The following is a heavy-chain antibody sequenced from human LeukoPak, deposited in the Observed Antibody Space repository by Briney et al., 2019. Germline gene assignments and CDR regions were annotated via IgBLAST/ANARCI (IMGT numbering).Heavy chain of an antibody. V-gene: IGHV4-61*02. Sequence: PSETLSLTCTVSGGSIRSGSYYWSWIRQPAGKGLEWIGRIYTSGSTNYNPSLKSRVTISVDTSKNQFSLKLSSVTAADTAVCYCAREGYSGSYCDYWGQGTLVTVSS. CDR1: GGSIRSGSYY. J-gene: IGHJ4*02. CDR3: AREGYSGSYCDY. D-gene: IGHD1-26*01. CDR2: IYTSGST.